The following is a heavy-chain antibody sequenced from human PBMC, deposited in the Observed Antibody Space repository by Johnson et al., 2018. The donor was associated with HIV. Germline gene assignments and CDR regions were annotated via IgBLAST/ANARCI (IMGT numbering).Heavy chain of an antibody. CDR1: GFTFSNAW. D-gene: IGHD4-11*01. CDR3: STDVTDTVTTYYNAFDV. V-gene: IGHV3-15*01. CDR2: IRSKTDGGTT. J-gene: IGHJ3*01. Sequence: VQLVESGGGLVKPGGSLRVSCAASGFTFSNAWMNWVRQATGKGLEWVGRIRSKTDGGTTEYAAHVTGRFSISRDDSKNTLYLQMNSMTTEDTAVYYCSTDVTDTVTTYYNAFDVWGQGTMVTVSS.